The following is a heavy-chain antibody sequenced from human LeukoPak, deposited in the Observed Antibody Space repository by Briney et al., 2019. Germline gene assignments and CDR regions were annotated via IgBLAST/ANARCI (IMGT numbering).Heavy chain of an antibody. Sequence: SETLSLTCAVYSGSFSNYYWSWIRQPPGKGLEWIGEINDSGRINYNPSLMSRVTVSVDTSKNQFSLRLTSVTATDTAVYYCARRWNYGRNYYVDAWGNGATVSVSS. D-gene: IGHD3-10*02. CDR3: ARRWNYGRNYYVDA. V-gene: IGHV4-34*01. CDR1: SGSFSNYY. J-gene: IGHJ6*04. CDR2: INDSGRI.